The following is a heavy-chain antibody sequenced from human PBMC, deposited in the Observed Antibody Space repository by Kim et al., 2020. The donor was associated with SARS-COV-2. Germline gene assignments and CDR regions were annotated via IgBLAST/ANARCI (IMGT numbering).Heavy chain of an antibody. Sequence: GGSLRLSCAASGFTFSSYALHWVRQAPGKGLDWVAVISSDGSNEYYADSVKGRFTISRDNSKNTLYLQMNSLKPEDTAVYYCARGSSGWYGYFQRWGQGTLVTVSS. CDR1: GFTFSSYA. V-gene: IGHV3-30*04. CDR3: ARGSSGWYGYFQR. CDR2: ISSDGSNE. D-gene: IGHD6-19*01. J-gene: IGHJ1*01.